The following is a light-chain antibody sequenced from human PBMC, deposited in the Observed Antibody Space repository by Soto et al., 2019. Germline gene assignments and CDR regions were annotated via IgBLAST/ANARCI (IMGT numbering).Light chain of an antibody. V-gene: IGKV3-15*01. J-gene: IGKJ1*01. CDR2: GAS. CDR3: QQYNGYSTWT. CDR1: QSVSSN. Sequence: EIVMTQSPATLSVSPGERATLSCRASQSVSSNSAWYQQKPGQAPRLLIYGASTRAAGIPARFSGSGSGTDFTLTITSLQSEDFATYYCQQYNGYSTWTFGQGTKVDIK.